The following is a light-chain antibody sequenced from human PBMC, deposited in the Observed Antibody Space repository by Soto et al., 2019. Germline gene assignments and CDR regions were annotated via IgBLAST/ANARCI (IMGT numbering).Light chain of an antibody. CDR3: QQYDNLPT. J-gene: IGKJ4*01. CDR2: DAS. CDR1: QDISNY. V-gene: IGKV1-33*01. Sequence: DIQMTQAPSSLSSSVGDRVTITCQARQDISNYLNWYQPKPGKAPKLLIYDASNLETGAPSRFSGSGSGTDFTFTISSLQPEDIATYYCQQYDNLPTFGGGTKVEIK.